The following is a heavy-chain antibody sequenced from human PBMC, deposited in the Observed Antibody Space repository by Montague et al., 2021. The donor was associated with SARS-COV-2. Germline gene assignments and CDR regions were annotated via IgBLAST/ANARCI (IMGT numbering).Heavy chain of an antibody. J-gene: IGHJ4*02. CDR3: ATNKYCTLHDCLHGRHYFDH. Sequence: SLRLSCAASGFDFFNFDMAWVRQALGRGLEWISDISSSGATILYADSLKGRFTISRDNIQKSLYLQMNSLRAEDTAVYYCATNKYCTLHDCLHGRHYFDHWGQGTLVTVSS. CDR2: ISSSGATI. V-gene: IGHV3-48*03. CDR1: GFDFFNFD. D-gene: IGHD2-8*01.